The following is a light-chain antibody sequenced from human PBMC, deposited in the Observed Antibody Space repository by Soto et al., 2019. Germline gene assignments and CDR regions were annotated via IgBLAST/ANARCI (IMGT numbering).Light chain of an antibody. V-gene: IGKV1-5*03. CDR2: KAS. CDR1: QSVSRW. CDR3: QQYNSLWT. J-gene: IGKJ1*01. Sequence: DIQMTQSPSTLSASVGDRVTITCRASQSVSRWLAWYKQKPGEAPKLLIYKASNLESGVSSRFSGSGSGTEFTLTISNLQPDDFATYYCQQYNSLWTFGQGTKVDIK.